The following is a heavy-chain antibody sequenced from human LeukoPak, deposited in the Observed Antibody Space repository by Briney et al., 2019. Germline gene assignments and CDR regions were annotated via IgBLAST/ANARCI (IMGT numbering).Heavy chain of an antibody. Sequence: PGGSLRLSCAASGFTFSYYTMNWVRQAPGKGLELVSYISTSSSPIYYADSVKGRFTISRDNARNSLYLQMNSLRAEDTAVYYCATSRNPGYCSGGSCAFDYWGQGTLVTVSS. J-gene: IGHJ4*02. CDR3: ATSRNPGYCSGGSCAFDY. CDR2: ISTSSSPI. D-gene: IGHD2-15*01. CDR1: GFTFSYYT. V-gene: IGHV3-48*01.